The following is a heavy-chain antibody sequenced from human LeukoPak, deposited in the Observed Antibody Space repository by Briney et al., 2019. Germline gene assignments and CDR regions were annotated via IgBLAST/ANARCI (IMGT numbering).Heavy chain of an antibody. Sequence: QTGGSLRLSCATSGFTFSSYAMSWVRQAPGKGLEWVSGIGASGGSTYYADSVNGRFTISRDNSKNTLYLQMNSLRTEDTAVYYCAKAEGYDILTGLDYWGQGTLVTVSS. CDR3: AKAEGYDILTGLDY. D-gene: IGHD3-9*01. V-gene: IGHV3-23*01. J-gene: IGHJ4*02. CDR2: IGASGGST. CDR1: GFTFSSYA.